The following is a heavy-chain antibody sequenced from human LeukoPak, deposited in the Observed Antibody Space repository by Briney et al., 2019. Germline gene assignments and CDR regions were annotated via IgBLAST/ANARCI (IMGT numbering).Heavy chain of an antibody. V-gene: IGHV3-7*01. D-gene: IGHD6-19*01. J-gene: IGHJ5*02. CDR1: GFTFSSYW. CDR3: ARVSIAVAGTGGWFDP. Sequence: GGSLRLSCAASGFTFSSYWMSWVRQAPGKGLEWVANIKQDGSEKYYVDSVKGRFTISRDNAKNSLYLQMNSLRAEDTAVYYCARVSIAVAGTGGWFDPWGQGTLVTVSS. CDR2: IKQDGSEK.